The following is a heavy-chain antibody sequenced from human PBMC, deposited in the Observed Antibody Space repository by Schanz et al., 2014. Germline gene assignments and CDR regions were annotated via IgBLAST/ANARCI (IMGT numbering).Heavy chain of an antibody. CDR3: AKVAEEGTHINNWGGDYFDF. CDR1: GYTFTYYP. CDR2: INTASGNT. V-gene: IGHV1-3*04. Sequence: QVQLVQSGAEVKKPGASVKVSCKTSGYTFTYYPINWVRQAPGRRLEWMGWINTASGNTRYSEAFQGRVTMTRDTSATTAYMELSSLTSEDTAVYYCAKVAEEGTHINNWGGDYFDFWGQGTLVTVSS. J-gene: IGHJ4*02. D-gene: IGHD3-16*01.